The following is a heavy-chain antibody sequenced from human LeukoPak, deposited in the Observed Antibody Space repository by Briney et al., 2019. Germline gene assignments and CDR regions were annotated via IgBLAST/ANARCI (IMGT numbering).Heavy chain of an antibody. CDR1: GFTFSNYG. D-gene: IGHD4-23*01. V-gene: IGHV3-30*03. CDR2: ISYDGIMAFISFDGSNR. CDR3: ARCGNWGVGHAFDI. Sequence: PGRSLRLSCAASGFTFSNYGMHWVRQAPGKGLEWVAFISYDGIMAFISFDGSNRHYVDSAKGRFSISRDNSKNTLYLQMNSLRAEDTAVYYCARCGNWGVGHAFDIWGQGTMVTVSS. J-gene: IGHJ3*02.